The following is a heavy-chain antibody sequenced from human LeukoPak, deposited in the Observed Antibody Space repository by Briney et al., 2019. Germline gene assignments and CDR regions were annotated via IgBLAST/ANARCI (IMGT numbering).Heavy chain of an antibody. Sequence: PGGSLRLSCTASGFTVSSNYMSWVRQAPGKGLEWVSLIYSGGRTYHADSVKGRFTISRDNSKNTLYLQMNSLRAEDSAVYYCASKLGSYCSGSNCHSYYYYMDVWGKGTTVTVSS. J-gene: IGHJ6*03. CDR3: ASKLGSYCSGSNCHSYYYYMDV. CDR1: GFTVSSNY. D-gene: IGHD2-15*01. CDR2: IYSGGRT. V-gene: IGHV3-53*01.